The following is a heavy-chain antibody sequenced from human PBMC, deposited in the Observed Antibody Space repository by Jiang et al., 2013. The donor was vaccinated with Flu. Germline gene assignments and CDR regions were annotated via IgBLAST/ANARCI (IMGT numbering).Heavy chain of an antibody. D-gene: IGHD6-6*01. CDR1: GDSVSSNSAA. CDR2: TYYRSKWYN. V-gene: IGHV6-1*01. CDR3: ARDLLPEYSSSSGTYYYYGMDV. J-gene: IGHJ6*02. Sequence: SGDSVSSNSAAWNWIRQSPSRGLEWLGRTYYRSKWYNDYAVSVKSRITINPDTSKNQFSLQLNSVTPEDTAVYYCARDLLPEYSSSSGTYYYYGMDVWGQGTTVTVSS.